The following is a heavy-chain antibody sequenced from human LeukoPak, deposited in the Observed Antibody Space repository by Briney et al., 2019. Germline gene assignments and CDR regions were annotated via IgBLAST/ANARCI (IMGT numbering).Heavy chain of an antibody. Sequence: PGGSLRLSCAASGFTFSSYAMHWVRQAPGKGLEYVSAISSNGGSTYYANSVKGRFTISRDNSKNTLYLQMGSLRAEDMAVYYCAIDSIDVVVVADTKWVNWFDPWGQGTLVTVSS. D-gene: IGHD2-15*01. J-gene: IGHJ5*02. CDR3: AIDSIDVVVVADTKWVNWFDP. CDR2: ISSNGGST. CDR1: GFTFSSYA. V-gene: IGHV3-64*01.